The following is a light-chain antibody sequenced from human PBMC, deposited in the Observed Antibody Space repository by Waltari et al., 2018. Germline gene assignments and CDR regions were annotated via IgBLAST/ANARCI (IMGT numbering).Light chain of an antibody. J-gene: IGLJ3*02. CDR1: LFNIGNNA. CDR2: HND. CDR3: SAWDDSLDGPV. V-gene: IGLV1-36*01. Sequence: QSVLTQPPSVSEAPRQRVTISCSGTLFNIGNNAVSWYQQLPGSAPTLLVSHNDLRPSGVSDRFSGSKSGTSASLAISGLQSEDEGEYFCSAWDDSLDGPVFGGGTKVTVL.